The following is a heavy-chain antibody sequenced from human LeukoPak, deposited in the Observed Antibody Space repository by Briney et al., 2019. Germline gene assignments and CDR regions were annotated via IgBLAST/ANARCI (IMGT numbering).Heavy chain of an antibody. CDR2: MNPNSGNT. V-gene: IGHV1-8*01. Sequence: ASVKVSCKASGYTFTSYDINWVRQATGQGLEWMGWMNPNSGNTGYAQKFQGRVTMTRNTSISTAYMELSSLRSEDTAVYYCARGSMYYDFWSGHSLGYYGMDVWGQGTTVTVSS. J-gene: IGHJ6*02. CDR3: ARGSMYYDFWSGHSLGYYGMDV. CDR1: GYTFTSYD. D-gene: IGHD3-3*01.